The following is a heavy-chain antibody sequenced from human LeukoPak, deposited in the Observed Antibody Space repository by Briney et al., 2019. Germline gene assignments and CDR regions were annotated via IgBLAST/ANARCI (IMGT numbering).Heavy chain of an antibody. V-gene: IGHV3-21*01. D-gene: IGHD1-1*01. J-gene: IGHJ4*02. CDR1: GFTFSSYS. CDR2: ISSSSSYI. CDR3: ARAELDPYYFDY. Sequence: GGSLRLSCAASGFTFSSYSMNWVRQAPGKGLEWVSSISSSSSYIYYADLVKGRFTISRDNAKNSLYLQMNSLRAEDTAVYYCARAELDPYYFDYWGQGTLVTVSS.